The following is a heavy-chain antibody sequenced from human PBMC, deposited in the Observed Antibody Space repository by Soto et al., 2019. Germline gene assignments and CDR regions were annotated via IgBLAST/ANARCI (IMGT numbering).Heavy chain of an antibody. V-gene: IGHV3-30-3*01. D-gene: IGHD1-26*01. J-gene: IGHJ4*02. CDR2: ISYDGSNK. CDR1: GFTFSSYA. CDR3: ARGGGATSHNPSALFDY. Sequence: GGSLRLSCAASGFTFSSYAMHWVRQAPGKGLEWVAVISYDGSNKYYADSVKGRFTISRDNSKNTLYLQMNSLRAEDTAVYYCARGGGATSHNPSALFDYWGQGTLVTVSS.